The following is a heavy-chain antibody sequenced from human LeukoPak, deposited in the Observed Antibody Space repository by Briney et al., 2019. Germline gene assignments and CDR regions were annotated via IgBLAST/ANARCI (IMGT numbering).Heavy chain of an antibody. Sequence: ASVKVSCKASGYTFAGYYMHWVRQAPGQGLEWMGWINPNSGGTNYAQKFQGRVTMTRDTSISTAYMELSRLRSDDTAVYYCAREILGIVVVPAAMGDWFDPWGQGTLVTVSS. CDR1: GYTFAGYY. V-gene: IGHV1-2*02. CDR3: AREILGIVVVPAAMGDWFDP. CDR2: INPNSGGT. D-gene: IGHD2-2*01. J-gene: IGHJ5*02.